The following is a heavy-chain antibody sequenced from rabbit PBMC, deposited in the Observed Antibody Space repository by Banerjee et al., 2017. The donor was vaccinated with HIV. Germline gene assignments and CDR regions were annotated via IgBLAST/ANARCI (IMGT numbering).Heavy chain of an antibody. CDR3: ARDLAGVIGWNFNL. D-gene: IGHD4-1*01. V-gene: IGHV1S45*01. Sequence: QQQLEESGGGLVKPGGTLTLTCKASGFFFSSNYWICWVRQAPGKGLEWIGCIYTYNTVYATWAKGPFTISKTSSTTVTLQMTSLTAADTATYLCARDLAGVIGWNFNLWGPGTLVTVS. J-gene: IGHJ4*01. CDR2: IYTYNT. CDR1: GFFFSSNYW.